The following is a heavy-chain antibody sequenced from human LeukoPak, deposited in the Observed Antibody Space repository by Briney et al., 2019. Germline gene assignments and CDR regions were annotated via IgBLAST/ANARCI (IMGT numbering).Heavy chain of an antibody. D-gene: IGHD3-22*01. CDR2: IYPGDSDT. J-gene: IGHJ4*02. V-gene: IGHV5-51*01. Sequence: GESLKISCKGSGYSFTSYWIGWVRQMPGKGLEWMGIIYPGDSDTRYSPSFQGQVTIPADKSISTAYLQWSSLKASDTAMYYCARHPSYYYDSSGYYNYYFDYWGQGTLVTVSS. CDR1: GYSFTSYW. CDR3: ARHPSYYYDSSGYYNYYFDY.